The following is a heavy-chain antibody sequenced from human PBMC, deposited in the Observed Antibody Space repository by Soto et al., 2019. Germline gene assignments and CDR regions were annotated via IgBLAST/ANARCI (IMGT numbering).Heavy chain of an antibody. V-gene: IGHV2-5*02. Sequence: QITLKESGPTLVKPTQPLTLTCTFSGFSLSTSGVGVAWIRQPPGKALEWLALLYWDDDKRYRPSLASRLTITQDTSKSLVVLTMTKMHSVDTATYYCASLPCSGRSCYWFPFSGMDVWAQGTTVTVSS. CDR2: LYWDDDK. D-gene: IGHD2-15*01. J-gene: IGHJ6*02. CDR1: GFSLSTSGVG. CDR3: ASLPCSGRSCYWFPFSGMDV.